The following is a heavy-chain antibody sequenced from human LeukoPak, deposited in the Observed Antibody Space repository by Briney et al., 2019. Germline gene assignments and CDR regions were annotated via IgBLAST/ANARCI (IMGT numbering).Heavy chain of an antibody. D-gene: IGHD2-2*01. CDR3: AKNGGYCSSTSCPLGMDV. J-gene: IGHJ6*04. CDR2: ISGSGGST. CDR1: GFTFSSYA. Sequence: GGSLRLSCAASGFTFSSYAMSWVRQAPGKGLEWVSAISGSGGSTYYADSVKGRFTISRDNSKNTLYLQMNSLRAEDTAVYYCAKNGGYCSSTSCPLGMDVWGKGTTVTVSS. V-gene: IGHV3-23*01.